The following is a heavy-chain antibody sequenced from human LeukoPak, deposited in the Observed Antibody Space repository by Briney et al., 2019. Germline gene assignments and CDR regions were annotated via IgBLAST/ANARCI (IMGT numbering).Heavy chain of an antibody. J-gene: IGHJ4*02. V-gene: IGHV3-23*01. CDR2: ISGRDSNT. CDR3: AKRSDYGTNGNYFDS. Sequence: GGSLRLSCAASGFTFSSYAMTWVRQAPGKGLEWVSAISGRDSNTYYADSVKGRFTISRDNSKNTLYLQMDSLRAEDTAVYFCAKRSDYGTNGNYFDSWGQGTPVTVSS. D-gene: IGHD4/OR15-4a*01. CDR1: GFTFSSYA.